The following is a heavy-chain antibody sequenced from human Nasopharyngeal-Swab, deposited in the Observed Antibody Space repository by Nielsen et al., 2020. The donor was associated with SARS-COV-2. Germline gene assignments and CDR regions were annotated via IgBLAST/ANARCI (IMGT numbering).Heavy chain of an antibody. CDR1: GFTFSSYW. CDR3: ARGSGGNSFRWVLGKTPAYYFDY. V-gene: IGHV3-7*01. J-gene: IGHJ4*02. CDR2: IKQDGSEK. Sequence: GESLKISCAASGFTFSSYWMSWVRQAPGKGLEWVANIKQDGSEKYYVDPVKGRFTISRDNAKNSLYLQMNSLRAEDTAVYYCARGSGGNSFRWVLGKTPAYYFDYWGQGTLVTVSS. D-gene: IGHD4-23*01.